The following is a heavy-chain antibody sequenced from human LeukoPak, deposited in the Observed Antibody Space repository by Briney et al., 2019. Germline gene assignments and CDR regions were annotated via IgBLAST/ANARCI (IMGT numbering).Heavy chain of an antibody. V-gene: IGHV1-18*01. CDR1: GYTFTSYA. CDR3: ARDPRTYYYDSSGYLIDY. Sequence: ASVKVSCKASGYTFTSYAMHWVRQAPGQRLERMGWISAYNGNTNYAQKLQGRVTMTTDTSTSTAYMELRSLRSDDTAVYYCARDPRTYYYDSSGYLIDYWGQGTLVTVSS. D-gene: IGHD3-22*01. J-gene: IGHJ4*02. CDR2: ISAYNGNT.